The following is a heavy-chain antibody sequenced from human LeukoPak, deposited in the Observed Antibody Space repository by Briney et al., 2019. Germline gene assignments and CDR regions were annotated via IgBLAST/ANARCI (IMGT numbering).Heavy chain of an antibody. CDR2: ISYDGSNK. CDR3: AKSAPHAFDI. Sequence: PGGSLRLSCAASGFTFSSYGMHWVRQAPGKGLEWVAVISYDGSNKYYADSVKGRFTISRDNSKNTLYLQMNSPRAEDTAVYYCAKSAPHAFDIWGQGTMVTVSS. CDR1: GFTFSSYG. J-gene: IGHJ3*02. V-gene: IGHV3-30*18.